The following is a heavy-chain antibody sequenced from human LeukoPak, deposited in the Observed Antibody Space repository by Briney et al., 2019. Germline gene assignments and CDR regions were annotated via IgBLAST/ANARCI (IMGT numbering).Heavy chain of an antibody. Sequence: ASVKVSCKASGYTFTSYDINWVRQATGQGLGWMGWMNPNSGNTGYAQKFQGRVTMTRNTSISTAYMELSSLRSEDTAVYYCARGWSGYLTPYGRGYNWFDPWGQGTLVTVSS. V-gene: IGHV1-8*01. J-gene: IGHJ5*02. CDR3: ARGWSGYLTPYGRGYNWFDP. D-gene: IGHD3-3*01. CDR1: GYTFTSYD. CDR2: MNPNSGNT.